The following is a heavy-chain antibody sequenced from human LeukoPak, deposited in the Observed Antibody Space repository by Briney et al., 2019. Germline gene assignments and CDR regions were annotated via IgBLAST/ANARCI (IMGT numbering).Heavy chain of an antibody. CDR2: IYYSGNT. D-gene: IGHD5-12*01. Sequence: SETLSLTCTVSGGSISSDYWNWIRQPPGKGLEWIGYIYYSGNTNYNPSLKSRVTISVDTSKNQFFLNLTSVTAADTAVYYCARSSGGWLPGDYWGQGTLVTVPS. CDR1: GGSISSDY. CDR3: ARSSGGWLPGDY. V-gene: IGHV4-59*01. J-gene: IGHJ4*02.